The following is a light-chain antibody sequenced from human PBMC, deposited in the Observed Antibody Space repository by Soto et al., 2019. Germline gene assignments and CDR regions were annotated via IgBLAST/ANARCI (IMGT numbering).Light chain of an antibody. J-gene: IGKJ4*01. CDR2: AAS. CDR3: QQAYIVPLT. CDR1: QSISTY. Sequence: DIQMTQSPSSLSASVGDRVTITCRASQSISTYLNWYQQKPGTAPNLLIYAASTLQSGVSSRFSGSGSGADFTLSISSLQPEDFATYYCQQAYIVPLTFGGGTKVEIK. V-gene: IGKV1-39*01.